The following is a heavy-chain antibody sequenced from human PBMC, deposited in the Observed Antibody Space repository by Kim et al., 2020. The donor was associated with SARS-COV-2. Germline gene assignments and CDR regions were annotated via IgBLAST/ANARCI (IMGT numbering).Heavy chain of an antibody. CDR2: INHSGST. CDR3: ARPNWRWLQVGRALYFDY. D-gene: IGHD5-12*01. J-gene: IGHJ4*01. CDR1: GGSFSGYY. Sequence: SETLSLTCAVYGGSFSGYYWSWIRQPPGKGLEWIGEINHSGSTNYNPSLKSRVTISVDTSKNQFSLKLSSVTAADTAVYYCARPNWRWLQVGRALYFDY. V-gene: IGHV4-34*01.